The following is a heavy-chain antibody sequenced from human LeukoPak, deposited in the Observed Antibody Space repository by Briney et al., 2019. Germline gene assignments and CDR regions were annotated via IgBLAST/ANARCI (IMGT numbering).Heavy chain of an antibody. Sequence: SETLSLTCTVSGGSISGFVWSWIRQPPGEGLAYIGFIYDTGTTNYNPLLKSRVTLSVDTSKNQFSLKLNSVTAADTAVYYCAILTKGEQWLAYHFDYWGQGALVTVYS. CDR1: GGSISGFV. D-gene: IGHD6-19*01. CDR2: IYDTGTT. CDR3: AILTKGEQWLAYHFDY. V-gene: IGHV4-59*08. J-gene: IGHJ4*02.